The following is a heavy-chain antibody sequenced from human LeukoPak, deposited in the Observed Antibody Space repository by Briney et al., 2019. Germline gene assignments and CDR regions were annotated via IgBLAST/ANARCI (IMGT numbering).Heavy chain of an antibody. D-gene: IGHD3-22*01. CDR2: ISSNSSYI. J-gene: IGHJ3*02. Sequence: GGSLRLSCAASGFTLSSYSMNWVRQAPGKGPEWVSSISSNSSYIYYADSVKGRFTISRDNAKNSLYLQMNSLRAEDTAVYYCARESRDSSGYYWGAFDIWGQGTMVTVSS. CDR3: ARESRDSSGYYWGAFDI. CDR1: GFTLSSYS. V-gene: IGHV3-21*01.